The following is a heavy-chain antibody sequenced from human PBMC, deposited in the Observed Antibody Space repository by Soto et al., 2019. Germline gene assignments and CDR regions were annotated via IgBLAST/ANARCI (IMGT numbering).Heavy chain of an antibody. J-gene: IGHJ6*03. Sequence: TGGSPRPSCAAPGFTFHKTRVGWGPQAPGEGVGWGGRIKNKTDGGTTDYAAPVKGRFTISRDDSKNTLYLQMNSLKTEDTAVYYCTTDGRGITFGGVIVMGPTYYYYMDVWGKGTTVTVSS. V-gene: IGHV3-15*01. D-gene: IGHD3-16*02. CDR1: GFTFHKTR. CDR2: IKNKTDGGTT. CDR3: TTDGRGITFGGVIVMGPTYYYYMDV.